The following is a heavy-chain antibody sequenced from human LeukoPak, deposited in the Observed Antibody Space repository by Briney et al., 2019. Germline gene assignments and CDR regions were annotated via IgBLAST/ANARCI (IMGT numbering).Heavy chain of an antibody. V-gene: IGHV4-38-2*02. CDR1: GYSISSGYY. CDR3: ARDFYYDFWSGSFDY. J-gene: IGHJ4*02. Sequence: SETLSLTCTVSGYSISSGYYWGWIRQPPGKGLEWIGSIYHSGSTYYNPSLKSRVTMSVDTSKNQFSLKLSSVTAADTAVYYCARDFYYDFWSGSFDYWGQRTLVTVSS. D-gene: IGHD3-3*01. CDR2: IYHSGST.